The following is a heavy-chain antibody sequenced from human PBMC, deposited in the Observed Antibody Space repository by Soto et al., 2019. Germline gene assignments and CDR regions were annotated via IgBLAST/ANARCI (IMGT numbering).Heavy chain of an antibody. CDR2: IYSGGTT. CDR1: GFIVISHY. Sequence: RRLSCAASGFIVISHYMSWVRQAPGKGLEWVSFIYSGGTTYYADSVKGRFTVSRDNSKNTLYLQMNSLRDEDTAVYYCARGGQVRGGMDIWGQGPTLTVSS. J-gene: IGHJ6*02. V-gene: IGHV3-53*01. CDR3: ARGGQVRGGMDI. D-gene: IGHD2-15*01.